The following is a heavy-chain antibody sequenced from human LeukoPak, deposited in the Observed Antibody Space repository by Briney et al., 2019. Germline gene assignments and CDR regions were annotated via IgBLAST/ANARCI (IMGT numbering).Heavy chain of an antibody. D-gene: IGHD5-18*01. CDR2: ISSSGSTI. J-gene: IGHJ4*02. V-gene: IGHV3-11*04. CDR3: ARYTAMAYFDY. Sequence: GGSLRLSCAASGFTFSGYAMSWVRQAPGKGLEWVSYISSSGSTIYYADSVKGRFTISRDNAKNSLYLQMNSLRAEDTAVYYCARYTAMAYFDYWGQGTLVTVSS. CDR1: GFTFSGYA.